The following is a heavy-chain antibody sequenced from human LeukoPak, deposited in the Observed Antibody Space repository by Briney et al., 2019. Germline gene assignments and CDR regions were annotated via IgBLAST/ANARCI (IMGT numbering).Heavy chain of an antibody. CDR2: INHSGST. V-gene: IGHV4-39*07. CDR1: GGSISSSNYY. D-gene: IGHD2-2*02. Sequence: PSETLSLTCTVSGGSISSSNYYWGWIRQPPGKGLAWIGEINHSGSTNYNPSLKSRVTISVDTSKNQFSLKLSSVTAADTAVYYCARGQAAILDYWGQGTLVTVSS. J-gene: IGHJ4*02. CDR3: ARGQAAILDY.